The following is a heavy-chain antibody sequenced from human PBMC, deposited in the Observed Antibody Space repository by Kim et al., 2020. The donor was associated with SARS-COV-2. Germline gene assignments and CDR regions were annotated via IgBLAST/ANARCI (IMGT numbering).Heavy chain of an antibody. D-gene: IGHD2-8*02. Sequence: SETLSLTCTLSGGSVTSDRHFWTWIRQTPNKGLEWIGYIYSSGSTNYNPSPRSRVTMSVDTTSNQFPLKLTSVTAADTAVYHCARGLSQLMVDPSGQGT. V-gene: IGHV4-61*01. CDR2: IYSSGST. CDR3: ARGLSQLMVDP. CDR1: GGSVTSDRHF. J-gene: IGHJ5*02.